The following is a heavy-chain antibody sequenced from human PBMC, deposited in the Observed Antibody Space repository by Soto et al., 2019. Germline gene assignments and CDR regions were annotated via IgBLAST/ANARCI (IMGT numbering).Heavy chain of an antibody. CDR3: ARGGHIAVVTASFDY. D-gene: IGHD2-21*02. CDR2: IHPSGGGS. Sequence: QVQLVQSGAEVKKPGASVKVSCKPSGYTLNTYYLHWVRQAPGQGLEWMGIIHPSGGGSTYAQKFLGRVAMTGDTSTSTVCMALSSLRSADTAVYYCARGGHIAVVTASFDYWGQGTLVTVSS. J-gene: IGHJ4*02. V-gene: IGHV1-46*02. CDR1: GYTLNTYY.